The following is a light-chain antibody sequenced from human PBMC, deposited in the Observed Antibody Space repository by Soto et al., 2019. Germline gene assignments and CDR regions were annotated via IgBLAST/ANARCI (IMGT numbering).Light chain of an antibody. J-gene: IGKJ2*01. Sequence: DIQMTQSPSSLSASVGDRVTITCQASQDISNYLNRYQQKPGKAPKLLIYDASNLETGVPSRFSGSGSGTDFTFTISSLQPEDIATYYCQQYDNLSYTFGQGTKLEIK. CDR1: QDISNY. CDR2: DAS. CDR3: QQYDNLSYT. V-gene: IGKV1-33*01.